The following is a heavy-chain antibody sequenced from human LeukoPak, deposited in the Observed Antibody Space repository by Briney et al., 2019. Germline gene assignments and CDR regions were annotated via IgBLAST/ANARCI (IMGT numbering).Heavy chain of an antibody. V-gene: IGHV3-7*01. J-gene: IGHJ5*02. CDR3: ARDPSIATTVFWFDP. Sequence: GGSLRLSCAASGFTFSSYWMSWVRQAPGKGLEWVANIKPDGSEKYYVDSVKGRFTISRDNAKNSLYLQMNSLRAEDTAVYYCARDPSIATTVFWFDPWGQGTLVTVSP. CDR1: GFTFSSYW. D-gene: IGHD1-26*01. CDR2: IKPDGSEK.